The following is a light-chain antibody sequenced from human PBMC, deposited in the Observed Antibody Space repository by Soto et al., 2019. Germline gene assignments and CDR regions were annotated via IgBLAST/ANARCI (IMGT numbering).Light chain of an antibody. J-gene: IGKJ5*01. CDR3: QQYDNLPLI. CDR1: QGVNRW. V-gene: IGKV1-33*01. CDR2: DAS. Sequence: DIQMTQSPSSVAASVGDRVTLTCRASQGVNRWLAWYQQKPGKAPKLLIYDASSLETGVPSRFSGSGSGTDFTLTISSLQPEDFATYYCQQYDNLPLIFGQGTRLEIK.